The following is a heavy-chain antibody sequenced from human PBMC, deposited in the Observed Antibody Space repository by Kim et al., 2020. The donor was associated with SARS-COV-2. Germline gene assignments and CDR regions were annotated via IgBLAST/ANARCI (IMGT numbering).Heavy chain of an antibody. V-gene: IGHV4-34*01. Sequence: HGGYANFNTSLQSRVTISVDPSKNQFSRKLSSVTAADTAVYYCARGDFDLWGRGTRVTVSS. J-gene: IGHJ2*01. CDR3: ARGDFDL. CDR2: HGGYA.